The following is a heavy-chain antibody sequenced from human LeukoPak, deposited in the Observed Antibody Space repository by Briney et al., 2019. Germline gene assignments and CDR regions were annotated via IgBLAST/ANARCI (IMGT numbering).Heavy chain of an antibody. CDR3: ARDSRVSDAFDI. Sequence: PSETLSLTCTVSGGSISSGSYYWSWIRQPAGKGLEWIGRIYTSGSTNYNPSLKSRVTISVDRPKNQFSLRLSSVTAADTAVYYCARDSRVSDAFDIWGQGTMVTVSS. CDR2: IYTSGST. CDR1: GGSISSGSYY. V-gene: IGHV4-61*02. J-gene: IGHJ3*02. D-gene: IGHD5/OR15-5a*01.